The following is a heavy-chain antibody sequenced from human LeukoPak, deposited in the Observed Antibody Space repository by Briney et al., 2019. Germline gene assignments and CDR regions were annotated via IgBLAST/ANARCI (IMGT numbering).Heavy chain of an antibody. CDR1: RFTFDDYG. J-gene: IGHJ4*02. Sequence: GGSLRLSCAVSRFTFDDYGMSWVRQAPGKGLEWVSGITWNGGSTGYADSVKGRFTISRDNAKNSLYLQMNSLRAEDTAVYYCAKDSSVYYYDSRNFDYWGQGTLVTVSS. CDR2: ITWNGGST. CDR3: AKDSSVYYYDSRNFDY. D-gene: IGHD3-22*01. V-gene: IGHV3-20*04.